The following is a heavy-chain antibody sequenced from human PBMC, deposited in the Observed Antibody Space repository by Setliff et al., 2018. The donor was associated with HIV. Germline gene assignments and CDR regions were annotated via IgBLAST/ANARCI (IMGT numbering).Heavy chain of an antibody. J-gene: IGHJ6*03. V-gene: IGHV3-7*03. CDR1: GFTFTNRY. CDR2: INEGGSDQ. CDR3: VREGSVSGKYYYYMNL. D-gene: IGHD6-19*01. Sequence: PGGSLRLSCAASGFTFTNRYMSWVRQAPGKGLEWVANINEGGSDQYYVDSVKGRFTISRDNAKNSLYLQMNSLRPEDSALYYCVREGSVSGKYYYYMNLWGKGTTVTVSS.